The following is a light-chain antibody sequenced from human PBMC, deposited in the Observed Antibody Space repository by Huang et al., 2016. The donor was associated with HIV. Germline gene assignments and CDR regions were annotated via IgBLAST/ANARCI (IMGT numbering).Light chain of an antibody. V-gene: IGKV3-15*01. CDR2: GAS. CDR1: QSVSSN. Sequence: EIVMTQSPATLSVSPGERATLSCRASQSVSSNLAWYQQKPRQAPRLLIYGASTMATGIPARFSGSGSGTEFILTISSLQSEDFAVYYCQQYDNWPPRGTFGQGTKVEIK. CDR3: QQYDNWPPRGT. J-gene: IGKJ1*01.